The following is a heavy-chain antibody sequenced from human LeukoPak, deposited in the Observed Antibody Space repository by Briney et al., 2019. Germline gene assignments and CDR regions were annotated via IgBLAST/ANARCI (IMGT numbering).Heavy chain of an antibody. J-gene: IGHJ4*02. Sequence: GGSLRLSCAASGFTFSNAWMSWVRQAPGKGLEWVGRIKSKTDGGTTDNAAPVKGRFTISRDDSKNTLYLQMNSLKTEDTAVYYCATERTGTTFDYWGQGTLVIASS. D-gene: IGHD1-7*01. V-gene: IGHV3-15*01. CDR3: ATERTGTTFDY. CDR2: IKSKTDGGTT. CDR1: GFTFSNAW.